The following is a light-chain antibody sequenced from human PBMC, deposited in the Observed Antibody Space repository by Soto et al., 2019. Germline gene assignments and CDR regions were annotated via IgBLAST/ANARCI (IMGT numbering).Light chain of an antibody. Sequence: IQMTQSPSTLSASVGDRITITCRASQSVSSWLAWYQQKPGRVPKLLIYDASTLESGVPSTFGGSGSGTEFTLTINSLQPEDFATYFCQQYNSFPYTFGQRTRLEIK. CDR2: DAS. J-gene: IGKJ5*01. CDR1: QSVSSW. V-gene: IGKV1-5*01. CDR3: QQYNSFPYT.